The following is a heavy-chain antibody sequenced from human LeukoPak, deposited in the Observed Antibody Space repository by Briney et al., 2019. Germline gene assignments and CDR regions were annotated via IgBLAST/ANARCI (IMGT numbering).Heavy chain of an antibody. D-gene: IGHD2-21*01. J-gene: IGHJ4*02. CDR1: GYTFSRYV. CDR3: VRDDCGATCYPGGY. CDR2: INAGNGGT. Sequence: ASVKVSCKASGYTFSRYVVHWVRQAPGQRPEWMGWINAGNGGTKYSQNFQGRVTITWDRSANTAYMELSSLTSEDTALYYCVRDDCGATCYPGGYWGQGTLVAVSS. V-gene: IGHV1-3*01.